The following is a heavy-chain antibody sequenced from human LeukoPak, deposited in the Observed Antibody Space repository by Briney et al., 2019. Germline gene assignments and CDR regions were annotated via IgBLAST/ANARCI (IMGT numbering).Heavy chain of an antibody. CDR2: IYYSGST. CDR1: GGSISSYY. J-gene: IGHJ2*01. V-gene: IGHV4-59*01. D-gene: IGHD3-22*01. CDR3: ARGDSSGYAYWYFDL. Sequence: SETLSLTCTGSGGSISSYYWSWIRQPPGKGLEWIGYIYYSGSTNYNPSLKSRVTISVDPSKNQFSLKLSSVTAADTAVYYCARGDSSGYAYWYFDLWGRGTLVTVSS.